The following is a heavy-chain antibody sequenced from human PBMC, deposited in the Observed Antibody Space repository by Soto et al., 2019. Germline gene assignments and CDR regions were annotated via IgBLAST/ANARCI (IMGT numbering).Heavy chain of an antibody. CDR2: IIPISGTA. J-gene: IGHJ6*02. D-gene: IGHD2-2*01. Sequence: QVQLVQSGAEVQKPGSSVKVSCKASGGTFSSYAISWVRQAPEQGLGWMGGIIPISGTANYAQKFQGRVTITADESTSTAYMELSSLRSEATAVYYCARSQGSSTSLEIYYYYYYGMDVWGQGTTVTVSS. CDR1: GGTFSSYA. CDR3: ARSQGSSTSLEIYYYYYYGMDV. V-gene: IGHV1-69*01.